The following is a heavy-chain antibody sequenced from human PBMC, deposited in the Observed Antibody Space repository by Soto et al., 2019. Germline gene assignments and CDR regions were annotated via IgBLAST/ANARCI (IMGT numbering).Heavy chain of an antibody. J-gene: IGHJ3*02. Sequence: SETLSLTCAVSGYSMSSGYYWGWVRQPPGKGLEWLGSIYHSGSTYYNPSLKSRVTISVDTSKNQFSLKLSSVTAADTAVYYCARDAYGGNSDFDIWGQGTMVTGSS. CDR2: IYHSGST. D-gene: IGHD4-17*01. V-gene: IGHV4-38-2*02. CDR3: ARDAYGGNSDFDI. CDR1: GYSMSSGYY.